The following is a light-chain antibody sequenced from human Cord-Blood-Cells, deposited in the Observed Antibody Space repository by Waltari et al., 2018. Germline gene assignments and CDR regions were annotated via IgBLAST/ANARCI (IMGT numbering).Light chain of an antibody. J-gene: IGLJ3*02. CDR2: EGS. V-gene: IGLV2-23*01. Sequence: QSALTQPASVSGSPGQSITISCTGTSSAVRSYNLVSWYQQHPSKAPKLMIYEGSKRPSGVSNRFSGSKSGNTASLTISGLQAEDEADYYCCSYAGSSTWVFGGGTKLTVL. CDR1: SSAVRSYNL. CDR3: CSYAGSSTWV.